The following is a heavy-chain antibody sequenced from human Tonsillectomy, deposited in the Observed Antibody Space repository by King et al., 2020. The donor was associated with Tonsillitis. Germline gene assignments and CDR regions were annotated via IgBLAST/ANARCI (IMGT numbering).Heavy chain of an antibody. Sequence: VQLVESGGGLVQPGGSLRVSCAASGFTFSRYWMVWVRQAPGKGLEWVGNINRDGSQKNYADSVKGRFTIPRDNAKNSLYLQMNSLRAEDTALYYCTRDSSPSASGSYYDAFDIWGQGTKVTVSA. V-gene: IGHV3-7*01. CDR3: TRDSSPSASGSYYDAFDI. CDR1: GFTFSRYW. J-gene: IGHJ3*02. CDR2: INRDGSQK. D-gene: IGHD3-10*01.